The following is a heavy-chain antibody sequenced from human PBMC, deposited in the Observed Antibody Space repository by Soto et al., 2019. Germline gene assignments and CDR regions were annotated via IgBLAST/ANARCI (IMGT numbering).Heavy chain of an antibody. CDR3: ARVACSGGSCYSALYYYYYYMYV. CDR1: GFTVSSNY. Sequence: GGSLRLSYAASGFTVSSNYMSWVRQAPGKGLEWVSVIYGGGSTYYADSVKGRFTISRHNSKNTLYLQMNSLRAEDTAVYYCARVACSGGSCYSALYYYYYYMYVWGKGTTVTVSS. CDR2: IYGGGST. V-gene: IGHV3-53*04. J-gene: IGHJ6*03. D-gene: IGHD2-15*01.